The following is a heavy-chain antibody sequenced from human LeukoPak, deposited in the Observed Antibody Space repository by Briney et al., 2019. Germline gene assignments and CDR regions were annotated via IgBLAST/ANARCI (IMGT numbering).Heavy chain of an antibody. CDR2: ISSSSSAI. D-gene: IGHD4-17*01. CDR3: ARAPPGDYGDYFFDY. V-gene: IGHV3-48*01. CDR1: GFTFSSYS. J-gene: IGHJ4*02. Sequence: GGSLRLSCAASGFTFSSYSMNWVRQAPGKGLEWVSYISSSSSAIYYADSVKGRFTISRDNAKNSLYLQMNSLRAEDTAVYYWARAPPGDYGDYFFDYWGQGTLVTVSS.